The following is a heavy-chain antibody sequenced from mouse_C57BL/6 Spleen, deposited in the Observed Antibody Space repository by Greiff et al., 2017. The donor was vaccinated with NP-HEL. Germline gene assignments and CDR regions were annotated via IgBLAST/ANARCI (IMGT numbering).Heavy chain of an antibody. CDR2: INPSSGYT. V-gene: IGHV1-4*01. CDR3: ARDRNYYGSKGYFDV. CDR1: GYTFTSYT. D-gene: IGHD1-1*01. Sequence: VQLQESGAELARPGASVKMSCKASGYTFTSYTMHWVKQRPGQGLEWIGYINPSSGYTKYNQKFKDKATLTADKSSSTAYMQLSSLTSEDSAVYYCARDRNYYGSKGYFDVWGTGTTVTVSS. J-gene: IGHJ1*03.